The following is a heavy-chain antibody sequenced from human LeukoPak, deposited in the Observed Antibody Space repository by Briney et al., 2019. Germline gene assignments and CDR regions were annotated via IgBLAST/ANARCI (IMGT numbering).Heavy chain of an antibody. J-gene: IGHJ4*02. Sequence: NASETLSLTCTVSGGSISSYYWSWIRQPPGKGLEWIGYIYYSGSTNYNPSLKSRVTISVDTSKNQFSLKLSSVTAADTAVYYCAREGKHRDFDYWGQGTLVTVSS. CDR2: IYYSGST. CDR3: AREGKHRDFDY. D-gene: IGHD4-23*01. CDR1: GGSISSYY. V-gene: IGHV4-59*01.